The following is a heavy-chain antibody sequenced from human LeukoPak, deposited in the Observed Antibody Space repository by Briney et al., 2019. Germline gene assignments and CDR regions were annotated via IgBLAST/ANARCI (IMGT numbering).Heavy chain of an antibody. CDR3: ARGRLRIAAAGRGFDP. J-gene: IGHJ5*02. D-gene: IGHD6-13*01. CDR1: GLRFGDYY. V-gene: IGHV3-11*04. CDR2: ISSGGDIM. Sequence: PGGSLRLSCAASGLRFGDYYVSWIRQAPGKGLQWVSYISSGGDIMHYADSVKGRFTSSRDNAKNSLYLQMNSLRAEDTAVYYCARGRLRIAAAGRGFDPWGQGTLVTVSS.